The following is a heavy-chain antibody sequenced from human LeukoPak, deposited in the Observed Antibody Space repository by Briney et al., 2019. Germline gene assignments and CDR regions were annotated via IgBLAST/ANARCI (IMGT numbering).Heavy chain of an antibody. V-gene: IGHV3-23*01. CDR3: ANGITIFGGFDY. CDR2: MSGSGGST. D-gene: IGHD3-3*01. CDR1: GFTFSSYA. Sequence: GGSLRLSCAASGFTFSSYAMSWVRQAPGKGLEWVSSMSGSGGSTYYADSVKGRFTISRDNSKNTLYLQMNSLRAEDTAIYYCANGITIFGGFDYWGQGTLVTVSS. J-gene: IGHJ4*02.